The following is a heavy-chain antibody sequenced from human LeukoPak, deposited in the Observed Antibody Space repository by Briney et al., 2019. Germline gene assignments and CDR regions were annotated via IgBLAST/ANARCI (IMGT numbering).Heavy chain of an antibody. V-gene: IGHV4-34*01. J-gene: IGHJ4*02. Sequence: PSETLSLTCAVYGGSFSDYYWSWIRQPPGKGLEWIGEINHSGSTNYNPSLKSRVTISVDTSKNQFSLKLSSVTAADTAVYFCARHGASGSYLYYFDYWGQGTLVTVSS. CDR1: GGSFSDYY. CDR2: INHSGST. D-gene: IGHD1-26*01. CDR3: ARHGASGSYLYYFDY.